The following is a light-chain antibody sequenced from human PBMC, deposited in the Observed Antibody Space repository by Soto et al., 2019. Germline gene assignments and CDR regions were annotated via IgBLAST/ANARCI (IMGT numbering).Light chain of an antibody. Sequence: EIVLTQSTDTVSVSPGERAPLSCRASQNVNSNLAWYQQKPGQPPRLLIYGAYTRATGVPARFSGSGSGTEFTLTINSLQSEDFAVYYCQQYNSWPPLTFGGGTKVDI. CDR2: GAY. CDR1: QNVNSN. CDR3: QQYNSWPPLT. V-gene: IGKV3-15*01. J-gene: IGKJ4*01.